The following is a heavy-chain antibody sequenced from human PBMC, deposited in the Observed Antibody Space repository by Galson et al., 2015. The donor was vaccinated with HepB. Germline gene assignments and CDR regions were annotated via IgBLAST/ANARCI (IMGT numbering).Heavy chain of an antibody. Sequence: SVKVSCKASGYTFTSYYMHWVRQAPGQGLEWMGIINPNGGSTSYAQKFQGRVTMTRDTSTSTVYMELSSLRSEDTAVYYCASTPVPIVVVPAAIRSHLELDPWGQGTLVTVSS. D-gene: IGHD2-2*02. CDR1: GYTFTSYY. CDR2: INPNGGST. V-gene: IGHV1-46*01. CDR3: ASTPVPIVVVPAAIRSHLELDP. J-gene: IGHJ5*02.